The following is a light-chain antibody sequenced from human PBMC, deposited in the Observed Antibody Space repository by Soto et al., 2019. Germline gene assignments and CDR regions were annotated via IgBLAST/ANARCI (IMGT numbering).Light chain of an antibody. J-gene: IGKJ2*01. V-gene: IGKV2-28*01. CDR1: QSLLHSNGYKF. CDR2: LGS. Sequence: DIVMTQSPLSLPVTPGEPASISCRSSQSLLHSNGYKFLDWYLQKPGQSPQLLIYLGSNRASGVPDRFSGSGSGTDFTLKISRVEAEDVGVYYCMHAQDPYTFGQGTKLEIK. CDR3: MHAQDPYT.